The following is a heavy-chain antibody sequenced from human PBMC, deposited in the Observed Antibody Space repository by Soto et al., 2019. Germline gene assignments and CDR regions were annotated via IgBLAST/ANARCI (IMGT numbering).Heavy chain of an antibody. Sequence: QVQLQQWGAGLLKPSETLSLTCAVYGGSLSGFYWSWIRQAPGKGLEWIGEINHSGSTNYNPSLKSRVTISVDTSKNQLSLKLRSLTAADTAVYYCVREGHYDLWGYYYGMDVWGQGTTVTVSS. CDR1: GGSLSGFY. D-gene: IGHD3-3*01. CDR2: INHSGST. J-gene: IGHJ6*02. CDR3: VREGHYDLWGYYYGMDV. V-gene: IGHV4-34*01.